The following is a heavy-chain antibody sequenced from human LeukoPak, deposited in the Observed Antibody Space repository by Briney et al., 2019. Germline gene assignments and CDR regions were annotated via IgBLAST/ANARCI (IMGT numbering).Heavy chain of an antibody. CDR3: AKDAGGYYYYYMGV. Sequence: GGSLRLSCAASGFIFDDYAMHWVRQAPGKGLEWVSGISWNSGTIGYADSVKGRFTISRDNAKNSLYLQMNSLRAEDTALYYCAKDAGGYYYYYMGVWGKGTTVTISS. CDR2: ISWNSGTI. CDR1: GFIFDDYA. J-gene: IGHJ6*03. V-gene: IGHV3-9*01.